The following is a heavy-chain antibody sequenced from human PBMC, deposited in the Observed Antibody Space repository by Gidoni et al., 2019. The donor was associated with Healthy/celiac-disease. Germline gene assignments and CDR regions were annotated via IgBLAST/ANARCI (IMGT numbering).Heavy chain of an antibody. J-gene: IGHJ4*02. Sequence: EVQLVESGGGLVQPGGSLRLSCAASGFPFSSYCMHWVRQAPGKGLVWVSRMNSDGSSTSYADSVKGRFTISRDNAKNTLYLQMNSLRAEDTAVYFCARAPGQLVQLDYWGKGTLVTVSS. CDR3: ARAPGQLVQLDY. CDR1: GFPFSSYC. CDR2: MNSDGSST. D-gene: IGHD6-6*01. V-gene: IGHV3-74*01.